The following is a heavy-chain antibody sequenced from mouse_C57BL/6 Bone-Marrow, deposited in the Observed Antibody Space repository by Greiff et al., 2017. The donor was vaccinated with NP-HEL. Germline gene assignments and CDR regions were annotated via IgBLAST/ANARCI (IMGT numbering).Heavy chain of an antibody. CDR3: ARGGVKRYYFDY. V-gene: IGHV1-18*01. Sequence: EVKLMESGPELVKPGASVKIPCKASGYTFTDYNMDWVKQSHGKSLEWIGDINPNNGGTIYDQKFKGKATLTVDKSSSTAYMELRSLTSEDTAVYYCARGGVKRYYFDYWGQGTTLTVSS. CDR1: GYTFTDYN. CDR2: INPNNGGT. J-gene: IGHJ2*01. D-gene: IGHD1-1*01.